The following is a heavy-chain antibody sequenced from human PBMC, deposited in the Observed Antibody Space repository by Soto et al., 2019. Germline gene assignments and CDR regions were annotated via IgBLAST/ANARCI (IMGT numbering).Heavy chain of an antibody. J-gene: IGHJ6*02. CDR3: AKWGGVGHNPGGNYYSGRAV. CDR2: ILYDGSDK. Sequence: SLRLSCAASGFTFGNYGMHWVRQPPGKGLEWISSILYDGSDKYYADSVKGRFTISRDGSKNTLYLQMDSLRPEDTAVYYCAKWGGVGHNPGGNYYSGRAVGGQGPRVPVPS. D-gene: IGHD3-16*01. V-gene: IGHV3-30*18. CDR1: GFTFGNYG.